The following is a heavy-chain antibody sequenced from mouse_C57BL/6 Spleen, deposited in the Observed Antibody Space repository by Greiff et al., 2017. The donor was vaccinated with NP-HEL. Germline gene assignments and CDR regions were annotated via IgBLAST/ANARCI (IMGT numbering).Heavy chain of an antibody. D-gene: IGHD2-14*01. CDR3: ARRDDVRTTGFDY. J-gene: IGHJ2*01. CDR2: IDPSDSYT. CDR1: GYTFTSYW. V-gene: IGHV1-50*01. Sequence: QVQLQQPGAELVKPGASVKLSCKASGYTFTSYWMQWVKQRPGQGLEWIGEIDPSDSYTNYNQKFKGKATLTVDTSSSTAYMQLSSLTSEDSAVYYWARRDDVRTTGFDYWGQGTTLTVSS.